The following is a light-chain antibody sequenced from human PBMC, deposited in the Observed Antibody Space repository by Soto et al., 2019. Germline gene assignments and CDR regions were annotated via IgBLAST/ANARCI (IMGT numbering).Light chain of an antibody. J-gene: IGKJ1*01. CDR2: DAS. CDR3: QQRSNWPPWT. V-gene: IGKV3-11*01. CDR1: QSVSTY. Sequence: EIVLTQSPATLSLSPGERVTLFCQASQSVSTYLAWYQQKPGQAPRLLIYDASNRATDIPARFSGSGSGTDFTLTISSLEPEDFAVYYCQQRSNWPPWTFGQGTKVEIK.